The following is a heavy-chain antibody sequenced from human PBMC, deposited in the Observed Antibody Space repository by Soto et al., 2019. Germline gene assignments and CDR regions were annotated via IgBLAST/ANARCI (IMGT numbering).Heavy chain of an antibody. CDR1: GYTFTSYY. CDR3: ARAVTIVGVVYNWFDP. V-gene: IGHV1-46*03. J-gene: IGHJ5*02. Sequence: ASVKVSCKASGYTFTSYYMHWVRQAPGQGLEWMGIINPSGGSTSYAQKFQGRVTMTRDTSTSTVYMELSSLRSEDTAVYYCARAVTIVGVVYNWFDPWGQGTLVTVSS. CDR2: INPSGGST. D-gene: IGHD3-3*01.